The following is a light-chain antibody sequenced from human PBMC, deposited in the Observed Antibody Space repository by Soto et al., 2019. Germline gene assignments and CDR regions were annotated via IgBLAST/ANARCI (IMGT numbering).Light chain of an antibody. CDR2: DAS. Sequence: EIVLTQSPATLSLSPGERVTLSCRASQSISSYLGWYQQKPGQAPRLLIYDASNRATGIPARFSGSGSGTDSTLTISSLEPEDFAVYYCQQRGKWPLTFGGGTKVDIK. V-gene: IGKV3-11*01. J-gene: IGKJ4*01. CDR3: QQRGKWPLT. CDR1: QSISSY.